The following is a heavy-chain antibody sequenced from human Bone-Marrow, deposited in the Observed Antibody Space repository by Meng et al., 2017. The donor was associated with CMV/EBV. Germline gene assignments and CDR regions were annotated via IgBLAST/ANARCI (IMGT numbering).Heavy chain of an antibody. Sequence: GGSLRLSCAAFGFTFSSYELNWVRKAPGKGLEWVSYISSSGSTIYYADSVKGRFTISRDNAKNSLYPQMNSLRAEVTAVYYCARDRGEVPPDYYGMDVWGQGTTVTVSS. CDR2: ISSSGSTI. CDR3: ARDRGEVPPDYYGMDV. V-gene: IGHV3-48*03. CDR1: GFTFSSYE. J-gene: IGHJ6*02. D-gene: IGHD1-1*01.